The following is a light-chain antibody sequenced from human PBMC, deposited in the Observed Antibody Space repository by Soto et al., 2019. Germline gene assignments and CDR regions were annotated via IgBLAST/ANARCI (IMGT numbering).Light chain of an antibody. CDR3: SSYTSSSTYV. CDR2: DVS. J-gene: IGLJ1*01. V-gene: IGLV2-14*01. CDR1: SSDVGGYNF. Sequence: QSALTQPASVSGSPGQSITISCTGTSSDVGGYNFDSWYQQHPGKAPKLMIYDVSNRPSGVSNRFSGSKSGNTASLTISGLQAEDEADYYCSSYTSSSTYVFGTGTTLTVL.